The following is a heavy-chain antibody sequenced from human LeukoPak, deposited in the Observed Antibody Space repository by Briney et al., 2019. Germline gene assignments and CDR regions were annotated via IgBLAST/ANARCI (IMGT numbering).Heavy chain of an antibody. Sequence: ASVKVSCKASGYTFTSYYMHWVRQAPGQGLERMGIINPSGCSTSYAQKFQGRVTMTRNMSTSTVYMELSSLRSEDTAVYYCARDFAGGYSYGHYWGQGTLVTVSS. J-gene: IGHJ4*02. CDR1: GYTFTSYY. V-gene: IGHV1-46*01. CDR3: ARDFAGGYSYGHY. CDR2: INPSGCST. D-gene: IGHD5-18*01.